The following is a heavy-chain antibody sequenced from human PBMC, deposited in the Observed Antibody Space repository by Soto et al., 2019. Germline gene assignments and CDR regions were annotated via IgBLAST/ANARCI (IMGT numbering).Heavy chain of an antibody. CDR1: GYTFTGYY. D-gene: IGHD3-22*01. CDR3: ARGEGYYDSSGPFDY. V-gene: IGHV1-2*02. Sequence: ASVKVSCKASGYTFTGYYMHWVRQAPGQGLEWMGWINPNSGGTNYAQKFQGRVTMTRNTSISTAYMELSELRSDDTAVYYCARGEGYYDSSGPFDYWGQGTLVTVSS. CDR2: INPNSGGT. J-gene: IGHJ4*02.